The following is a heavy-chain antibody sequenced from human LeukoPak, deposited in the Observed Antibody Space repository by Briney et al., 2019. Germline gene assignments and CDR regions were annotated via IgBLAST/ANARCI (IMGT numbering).Heavy chain of an antibody. CDR2: IYTSGST. Sequence: SQTLSLTCTVSGGSISSGSYYWSWIRQPAGKGLEWIGRIYTSGSTNYNPSLKSRVTISVDTSKNQFSLKLSSVTAADTAVYYCARDLLDTAMVPFDYWGQGTLVTVSS. J-gene: IGHJ4*02. V-gene: IGHV4-61*02. CDR3: ARDLLDTAMVPFDY. CDR1: GGSISSGSYY. D-gene: IGHD5-18*01.